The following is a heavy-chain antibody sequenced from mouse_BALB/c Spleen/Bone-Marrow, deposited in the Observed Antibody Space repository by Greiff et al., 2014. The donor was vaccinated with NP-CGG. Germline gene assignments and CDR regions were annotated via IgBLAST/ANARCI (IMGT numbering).Heavy chain of an antibody. J-gene: IGHJ4*01. CDR2: IYPGDGDT. V-gene: IGHV1-80*01. CDR3: ARGVPMDY. Sequence: VQVVESGAELVRPGSSVKISCKASGYAFSSYWMNWVKQRPGQGLGWIGQIYPGDGDTNYNGKFKGKATLTADKSSSTAYMQLSSLTSEDSAVYFCARGVPMDYWGQGTSVTVSS. CDR1: GYAFSSYW.